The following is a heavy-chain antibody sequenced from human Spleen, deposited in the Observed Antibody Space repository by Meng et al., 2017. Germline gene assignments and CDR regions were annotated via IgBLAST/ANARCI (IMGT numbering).Heavy chain of an antibody. J-gene: IGHJ4*02. V-gene: IGHV4-31*03. CDR2: INHSGST. D-gene: IGHD6-13*01. CDR3: ARGLRPGAAADI. Sequence: QVQLQQAGPGLVKSSQTLSLSCTVSGGSISSGGYYWSWIRQRPGKGLEWIGEINHSGSTNYNPSLKSRVTISVDTSKNQFSLKLSSVTAADTAVYYCARGLRPGAAADIWGQGTLVTVSS. CDR1: GGSISSGGYY.